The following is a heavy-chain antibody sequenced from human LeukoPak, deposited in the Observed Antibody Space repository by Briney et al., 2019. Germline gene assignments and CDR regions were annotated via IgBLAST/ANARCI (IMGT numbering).Heavy chain of an antibody. V-gene: IGHV3-21*01. D-gene: IGHD5-24*01. Sequence: GGSLRLSCAASGFTFSSYSMNWVRQAPVKGLEWVSSISSSSSYIYYADSVKGRFTISRDNAKNSLYLQMNSLRAEDTAVYYCARDGGDGYNLLDYWGQGTLVTVSS. CDR2: ISSSSSYI. CDR1: GFTFSSYS. CDR3: ARDGGDGYNLLDY. J-gene: IGHJ4*02.